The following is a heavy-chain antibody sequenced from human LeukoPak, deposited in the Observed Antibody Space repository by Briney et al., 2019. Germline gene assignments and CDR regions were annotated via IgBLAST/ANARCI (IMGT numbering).Heavy chain of an antibody. V-gene: IGHV3-23*01. CDR1: GFTFTSYA. CDR3: ARGGVYIGSFFDY. D-gene: IGHD1-26*01. CDR2: ITGSGGST. J-gene: IGHJ4*02. Sequence: GESLRLSCAASGFTFTSYAMSWVRQAPGEGLEWVSAITGSGGSTYYADSVKGRFTISRDNSKNTLYLQINSLTVDDAALYYCARGGVYIGSFFDYWGQGTLVTVSS.